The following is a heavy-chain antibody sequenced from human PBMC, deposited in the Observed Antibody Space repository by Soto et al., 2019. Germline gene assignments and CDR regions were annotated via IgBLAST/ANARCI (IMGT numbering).Heavy chain of an antibody. Sequence: EVQLVESGGGLVKPGGSLRLSCAASGFTFSSYSMNWVRQAPGKGLEWVSSISSSSGYIYYADSVKGRFIISRDNGKNSQYLQITSLTAEDTAVYYSARDGMTANSPQAFDVWCQGTRVTVSS. CDR3: ARDGMTANSPQAFDV. D-gene: IGHD2-21*02. V-gene: IGHV3-21*04. J-gene: IGHJ3*01. CDR1: GFTFSSYS. CDR2: ISSSSGYI.